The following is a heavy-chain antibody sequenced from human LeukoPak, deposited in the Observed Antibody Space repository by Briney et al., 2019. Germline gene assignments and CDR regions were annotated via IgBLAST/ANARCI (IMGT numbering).Heavy chain of an antibody. D-gene: IGHD2-21*01. CDR1: GISFSRYA. CDR3: AKDSVTIPTGWFDP. CDR2: ITDSGGST. J-gene: IGHJ5*02. Sequence: GGSLRLSCAASGISFSRYAMTWVRQVPGKGLEWVSAITDSGGSTYYADSVKGRFTISRDNSKNILYLQMNSLRVEDTAVYYCAKDSVTIPTGWFDPWGQGTRVTVSS. V-gene: IGHV3-23*01.